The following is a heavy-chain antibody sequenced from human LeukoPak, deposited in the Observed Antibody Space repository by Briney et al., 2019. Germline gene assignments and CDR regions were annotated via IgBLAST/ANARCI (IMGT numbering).Heavy chain of an antibody. Sequence: GGSLRLSCAASGFTFSSYAMSWVRQTPGKGLEWVSVISGSGGSTYYADSVKGRFTISRDNSKNTLYLQMNSLRAEDTAVYYCAKEKALAAVGTVGFDPWGQGTLVTVSS. CDR3: AKEKALAAVGTVGFDP. CDR2: ISGSGGST. CDR1: GFTFSSYA. J-gene: IGHJ5*02. D-gene: IGHD6-13*01. V-gene: IGHV3-23*01.